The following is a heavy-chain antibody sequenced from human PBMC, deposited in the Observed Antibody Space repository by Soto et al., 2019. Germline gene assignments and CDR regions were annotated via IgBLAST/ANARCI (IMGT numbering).Heavy chain of an antibody. Sequence: SVKVSCKASGGTFSSYAISWVRQAPGQGLEWMGGIIPIFGTANYAQKFQGRVTITADESTSTAYMELSSLRSEDTAVYYCARVIMVRGVTYFDYWGQGTLVTVS. D-gene: IGHD3-10*01. V-gene: IGHV1-69*13. J-gene: IGHJ4*02. CDR3: ARVIMVRGVTYFDY. CDR2: IIPIFGTA. CDR1: GGTFSSYA.